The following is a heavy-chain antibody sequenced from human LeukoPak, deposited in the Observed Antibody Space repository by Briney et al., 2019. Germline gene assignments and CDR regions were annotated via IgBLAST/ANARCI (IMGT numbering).Heavy chain of an antibody. CDR2: ISSSSSYI. J-gene: IGHJ4*02. Sequence: KSGGSLRLSCAASGFTFSSYSMNWVRQAPGKGLEWVSSISSSSSYIYYADSVKSRFTISRDNAKNSLYLQMNSLRAEDTAVYYCARDLIRDFDYWGQGTLVTVSS. CDR3: ARDLIRDFDY. D-gene: IGHD3-16*01. CDR1: GFTFSSYS. V-gene: IGHV3-21*01.